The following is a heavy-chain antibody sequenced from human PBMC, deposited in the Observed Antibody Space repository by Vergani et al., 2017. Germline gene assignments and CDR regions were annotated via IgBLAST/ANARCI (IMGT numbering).Heavy chain of an antibody. D-gene: IGHD2-21*01. CDR3: ARGNCGVNCPKYNWLAP. J-gene: IGHJ5*02. CDR1: GGSMSDFY. Sequence: QVHLQESGPGVVKPSDTLSLTCTVSGGSMSDFYWTWIRQPAGRGLEWIGRIYPNGNGNYNESLRSRLTMSIDTSRSQFSLSLSSVTGADTAVYYCARGNCGVNCPKYNWLAPWGRGILVTVSS. V-gene: IGHV4-4*07. CDR2: IYPNGNG.